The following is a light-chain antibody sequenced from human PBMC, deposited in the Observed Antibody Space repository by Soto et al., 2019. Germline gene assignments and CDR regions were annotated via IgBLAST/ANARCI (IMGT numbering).Light chain of an antibody. V-gene: IGLV2-14*01. CDR1: NSDIGGYNY. Sequence: QSALTQPASVSGSPGQSITISCTGTNSDIGGYNYVSWYQQHPGKAPKLMIYDVSNRPSGVSNRFSGSKSGNTASLTISGLHAEDEADYYCSSYTSSSTLYVVFGGGTKLTVL. CDR3: SSYTSSSTLYVV. J-gene: IGLJ2*01. CDR2: DVS.